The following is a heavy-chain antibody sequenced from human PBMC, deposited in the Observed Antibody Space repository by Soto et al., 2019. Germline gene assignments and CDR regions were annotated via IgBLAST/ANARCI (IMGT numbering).Heavy chain of an antibody. V-gene: IGHV1-46*01. J-gene: IGHJ6*02. CDR1: GYTFTSYY. D-gene: IGHD3-10*01. Sequence: ASVKVSFKACGYTFTSYYMHWLRQAPGQGLEWMGIINPSGGSTSYAQRFQGRVTMTRGTSTSTVYMELSSLRSEDTAVYYCARDSRMVRVGLTMDVWGQGTTVTVSS. CDR2: INPSGGST. CDR3: ARDSRMVRVGLTMDV.